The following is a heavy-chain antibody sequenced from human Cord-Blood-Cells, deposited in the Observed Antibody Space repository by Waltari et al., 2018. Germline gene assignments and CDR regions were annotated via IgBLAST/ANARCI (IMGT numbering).Heavy chain of an antibody. CDR3: AIIGGGSSYYFDD. V-gene: IGHV1-69*06. D-gene: IGHD6-6*01. CDR2: LIRIFGTA. CDR1: GGTFSSYA. Sequence: QVQLVQSGAEVKKPGSSVKVSCKASGGTFSSYAISWVRQAPGQGLEWMGGLIRIFGTANDAQKFQGRVTITADKSTSAAYMELSSLRSEDTAGYYCAIIGGGSSYYFDDWGQGTLVTVSS. J-gene: IGHJ4*02.